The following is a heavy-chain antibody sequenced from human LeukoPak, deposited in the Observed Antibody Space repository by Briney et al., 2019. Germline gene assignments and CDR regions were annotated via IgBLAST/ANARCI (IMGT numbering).Heavy chain of an antibody. CDR1: GFTFDDYA. D-gene: IGHD3-10*01. V-gene: IGHV3-9*01. Sequence: GGSLRLSCAASGFTFDDYAMHWVRQAPGKGLEWVSGISWNSGSIGYADSVKGRFTISRDNAKNSLYLQMDSLRAEDTALYYCAKETQSMVRGGFDYWGQGTLVTVSS. CDR2: ISWNSGSI. J-gene: IGHJ4*02. CDR3: AKETQSMVRGGFDY.